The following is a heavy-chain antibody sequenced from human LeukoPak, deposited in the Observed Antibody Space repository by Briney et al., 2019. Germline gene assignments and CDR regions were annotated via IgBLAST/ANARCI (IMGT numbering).Heavy chain of an antibody. Sequence: SQTLSLTCTVSGGSISSVGYYWSWIRQHPGKGLEWIGFIYYTGTTTYYNPSLKSRATISVDTSKNHFSLKLTSVTAADTAVYYCARATGGAAAADFDPWGQGTLVTASS. CDR3: ARATGGAAAADFDP. J-gene: IGHJ5*02. CDR2: IYYTGTTT. D-gene: IGHD6-13*01. V-gene: IGHV4-31*03. CDR1: GGSISSVGYY.